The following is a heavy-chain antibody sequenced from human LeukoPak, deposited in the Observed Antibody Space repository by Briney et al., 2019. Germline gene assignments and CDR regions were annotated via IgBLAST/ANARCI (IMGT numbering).Heavy chain of an antibody. Sequence: PSGTLSLTCAVSGGSISSSNWWSWVRQPPGKGLEWIGEIYHSGSTNYNPSLKGRVTISVDKSKNQFSLKLSSVTAADTAVYYCAGRLLWFGELFTWGQGTLVTVSS. CDR1: GGSISSSNW. V-gene: IGHV4-4*02. J-gene: IGHJ5*02. CDR3: AGRLLWFGELFT. D-gene: IGHD3-10*01. CDR2: IYHSGST.